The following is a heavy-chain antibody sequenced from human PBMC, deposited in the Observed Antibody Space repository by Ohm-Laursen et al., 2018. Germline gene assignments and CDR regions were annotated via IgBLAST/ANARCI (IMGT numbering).Heavy chain of an antibody. D-gene: IGHD4-23*01. J-gene: IGHJ5*02. CDR3: ARAVRYQLLSDP. V-gene: IGHV1-8*01. Sequence: GSSVKVSCKASGYTFSSYDIIWVRQASGQGPEWMGWMNPNSHNTGYARKFRGRVSMTSDSSISTAYMELYSLTSEDTATYHCARAVRYQLLSDPWGQGTLVTVSS. CDR1: GYTFSSYD. CDR2: MNPNSHNT.